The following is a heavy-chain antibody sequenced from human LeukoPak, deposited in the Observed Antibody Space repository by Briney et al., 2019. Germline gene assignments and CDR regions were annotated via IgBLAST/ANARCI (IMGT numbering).Heavy chain of an antibody. J-gene: IGHJ4*02. Sequence: PSETLSLTCTVSGYSISSGYYWGWIRQPPGKGLEWIGSIYHSGSTYYNPSLKSRVTISVDTPKNQFSPKQRSVTSADTAVYYCARGSIVVVPADYWGQGTVVTVS. CDR3: ARGSIVVVPADY. CDR2: IYHSGST. CDR1: GYSISSGYY. V-gene: IGHV4-38-2*02. D-gene: IGHD2-2*01.